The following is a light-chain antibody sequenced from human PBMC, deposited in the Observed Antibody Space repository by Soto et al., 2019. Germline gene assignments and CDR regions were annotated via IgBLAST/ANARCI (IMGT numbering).Light chain of an antibody. CDR1: SSDVGAYNF. CDR3: ASLTTTSFV. Sequence: QSVLPQPASVSGSPGQSITISCIGTSSDVGAYNFVSWYQHHPDKAPKLMISEVSNRPSGVSDRFSGSKSGNTASLTISGLQAEDEADYYCASLTTTSFVFGTGTKVTVL. CDR2: EVS. J-gene: IGLJ1*01. V-gene: IGLV2-14*01.